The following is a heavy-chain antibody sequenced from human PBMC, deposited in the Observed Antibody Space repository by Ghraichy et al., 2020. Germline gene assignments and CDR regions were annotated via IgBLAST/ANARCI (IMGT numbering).Heavy chain of an antibody. J-gene: IGHJ5*02. V-gene: IGHV4-34*01. CDR3: ARADRYCSGGSCYVGWFDP. CDR2: INHSGST. D-gene: IGHD2-15*01. Sequence: SETLSLTCAVYGGSFSGYYWSWIRQPPGKGLEWIGEINHSGSTNYNPSLKSRVTISVDTSKNQFSLKLSSVTAADTAVYYCARADRYCSGGSCYVGWFDPWGQGTLVTVSS. CDR1: GGSFSGYY.